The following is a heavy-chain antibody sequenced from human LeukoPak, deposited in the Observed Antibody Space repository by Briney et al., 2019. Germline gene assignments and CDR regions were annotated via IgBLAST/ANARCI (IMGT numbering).Heavy chain of an antibody. CDR2: ISSSSSYI. J-gene: IGHJ4*02. V-gene: IGHV3-21*01. Sequence: PGGSLRLSCAASGFTFSSYSMNWVRQAPGKGLEWVSSISSSSSYIYYADSVKGRFTISRDNAKNSLYLQMNSLRAEDTAVYYCARDSGSEDGDHPDYWGQGTLVTVSS. CDR1: GFTFSSYS. CDR3: ARDSGSEDGDHPDY. D-gene: IGHD4-17*01.